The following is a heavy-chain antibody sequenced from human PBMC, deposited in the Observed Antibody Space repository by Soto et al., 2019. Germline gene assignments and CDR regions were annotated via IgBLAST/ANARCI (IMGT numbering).Heavy chain of an antibody. J-gene: IGHJ5*02. V-gene: IGHV1-69*13. CDR3: ARDRAYCGGDCYLTPFDP. CDR2: IIPIFGTA. D-gene: IGHD2-21*02. CDR1: GYTFSSYA. Sequence: SVKVSCKASGYTFSSYAISWVRQAPGQGLEWMGGIIPIFGTANYAQKFQGRVTITADESTSTAYMELSSLRSEDTAVYYCARDRAYCGGDCYLTPFDPWGQGTLVTVSS.